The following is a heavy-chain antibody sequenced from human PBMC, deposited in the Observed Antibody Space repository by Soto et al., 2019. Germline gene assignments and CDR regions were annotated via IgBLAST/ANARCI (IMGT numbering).Heavy chain of an antibody. CDR3: ARERSGDSWFDS. D-gene: IGHD2-15*01. CDR1: GDSISSHGYY. J-gene: IGHJ5*01. Sequence: VQLQESGPGLVNPSQTLSLTCTVSGDSISSHGYYWSWIRQNPGKGLEWIGYISYSGSTYYNPSLEPRVSMSRDTSKSQFSLKLSSVTAADTAVYYCARERSGDSWFDSWGQGTLVTVSS. CDR2: ISYSGST. V-gene: IGHV4-31*03.